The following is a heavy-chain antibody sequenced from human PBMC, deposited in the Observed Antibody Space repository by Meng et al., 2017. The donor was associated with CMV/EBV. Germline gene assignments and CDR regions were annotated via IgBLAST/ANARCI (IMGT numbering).Heavy chain of an antibody. V-gene: IGHV3-21*01. CDR3: ARTRDVLRFLEWLLPIDY. J-gene: IGHJ4*02. CDR2: ISGSSTYT. Sequence: GESLKISCAASGFDFSNHIMNWVRQAPGKGLEWVSSISGSSTYTHYADSVKGRFTISRDNARNSLSLEMTSLRAEDTAVYYCARTRDVLRFLEWLLPIDYWGQGTLVTVSS. CDR1: GFDFSNHI. D-gene: IGHD3-3*01.